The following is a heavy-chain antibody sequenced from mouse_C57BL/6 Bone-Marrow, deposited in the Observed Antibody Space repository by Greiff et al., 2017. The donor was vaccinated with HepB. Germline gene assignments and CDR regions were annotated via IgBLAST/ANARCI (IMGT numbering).Heavy chain of an antibody. V-gene: IGHV1-64*01. CDR3: ARFYYGSSAGFAY. CDR1: GYTFTSYW. J-gene: IGHJ3*01. D-gene: IGHD1-1*01. Sequence: QVQLKQPGAELVKPGASVKLSCKASGYTFTSYWMHWVKQRPGQGLEWIGMIHPNSGSTNYNEKFKSKATLTVDKSSSTAYMQLSSLTSEDSAVYYCARFYYGSSAGFAYWGQGTLVTVSA. CDR2: IHPNSGST.